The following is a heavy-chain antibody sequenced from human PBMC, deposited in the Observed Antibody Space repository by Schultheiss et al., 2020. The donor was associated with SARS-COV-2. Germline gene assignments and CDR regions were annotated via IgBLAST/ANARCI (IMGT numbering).Heavy chain of an antibody. CDR3: AKDGYSSGWNDY. J-gene: IGHJ4*02. Sequence: GGSLRLSCAASGFTFSSYAMSWVRQAPGKGLEWVSYISSSGSTIYYADSVKGRFTISRDNSKNTLYLQMNSLRAEDTAVYYCAKDGYSSGWNDYWGQGTLVTVSS. D-gene: IGHD6-19*01. CDR1: GFTFSSYA. V-gene: IGHV3-23*01. CDR2: ISSSGSTI.